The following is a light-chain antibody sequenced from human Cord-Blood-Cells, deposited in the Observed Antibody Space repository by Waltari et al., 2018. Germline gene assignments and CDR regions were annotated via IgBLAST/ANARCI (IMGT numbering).Light chain of an antibody. V-gene: IGLV1-51*02. CDR1: RSNIGNNY. CDR2: ENN. CDR3: GTWDSRLSAAV. J-gene: IGLJ7*01. Sequence: QSVLTHPPSVSAAPGQKVTISRSGSRSNIGNNYVSWYQQLPGTAPQLLIYENNKRPSRIPDRCSGSKSGTSATLGITGLQTGDEADYYCGTWDSRLSAAVFGGGTQLTVL.